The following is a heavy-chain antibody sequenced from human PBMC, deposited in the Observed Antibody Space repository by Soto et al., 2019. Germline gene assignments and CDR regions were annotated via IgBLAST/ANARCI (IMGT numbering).Heavy chain of an antibody. CDR3: ARGPKWGGENWFDP. CDR2: IIPIFGTA. Sequence: QVQLVQSGAEVKKPGSSVKVSCKASGGTFSSYAISWVRQAPGQGLEWMGGIIPIFGTANYAQKFQGRVTITADESTSKASRELSSRRSEDTAVYYCARGPKWGGENWFDPWGQGTLVTVSS. CDR1: GGTFSSYA. J-gene: IGHJ5*02. V-gene: IGHV1-69*01. D-gene: IGHD7-27*01.